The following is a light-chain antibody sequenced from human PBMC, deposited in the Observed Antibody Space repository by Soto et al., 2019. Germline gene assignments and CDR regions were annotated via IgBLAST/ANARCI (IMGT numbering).Light chain of an antibody. CDR1: QSVSSSY. J-gene: IGKJ1*01. CDR2: GAY. Sequence: EIVLTQSPGTLSLSPGERATLSCRARQSVSSSYLAWYQQKPGRSPRLLIYGAYTRATGIPARFSGSGSGTDFTLTISSLQSEDFAVYYCQHYNYWPPKTFGQGTKVDIK. V-gene: IGKV3-15*01. CDR3: QHYNYWPPKT.